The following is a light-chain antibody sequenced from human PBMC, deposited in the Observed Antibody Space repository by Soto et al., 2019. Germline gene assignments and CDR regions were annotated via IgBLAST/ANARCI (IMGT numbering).Light chain of an antibody. V-gene: IGLV1-47*01. CDR1: SSNIGSNY. J-gene: IGLJ2*01. CDR3: AAWDDSLSAVV. Sequence: QSVLTRPPSASGTPGQRVTISCSGSSSNIGSNYVYWYQQLPGTAPKLLIYRNNQRPSGVPDRFSGSKSGTSASLAISGLRSEDEADYYCAAWDDSLSAVVFGGGTKVTVL. CDR2: RNN.